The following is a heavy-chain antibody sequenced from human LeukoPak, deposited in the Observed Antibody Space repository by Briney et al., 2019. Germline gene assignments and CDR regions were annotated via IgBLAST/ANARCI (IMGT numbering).Heavy chain of an antibody. CDR3: ARKYCSSTSCWSAFDI. Sequence: SQTLSLTCTVSGGSISSGSYYWSWIRQPAGKGLEWIGRIYTSGSTNYNPSLKSRVTISVDTSKNQFSLKLSSVTAADTAVYYCARKYCSSTSCWSAFDIWGQGTMVTVSS. CDR2: IYTSGST. CDR1: GGSISSGSYY. J-gene: IGHJ3*02. D-gene: IGHD2-2*01. V-gene: IGHV4-61*02.